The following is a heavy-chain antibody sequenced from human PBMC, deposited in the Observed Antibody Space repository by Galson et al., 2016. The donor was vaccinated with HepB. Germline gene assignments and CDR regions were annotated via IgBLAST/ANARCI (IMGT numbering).Heavy chain of an antibody. Sequence: QSGAEVKKPGESLKISCKGSGYSFTSYWISWVRQTPAKGLEWMGRIDPSDSYTNYSPSFQGHVTISTDKSISTASLQWSSLKASYTAMYYCARRDHRYGRYGYWGQGTLVTVSS. CDR2: IDPSDSYT. D-gene: IGHD4-17*01. CDR3: ARRDHRYGRYGY. V-gene: IGHV5-10-1*01. CDR1: GYSFTSYW. J-gene: IGHJ4*02.